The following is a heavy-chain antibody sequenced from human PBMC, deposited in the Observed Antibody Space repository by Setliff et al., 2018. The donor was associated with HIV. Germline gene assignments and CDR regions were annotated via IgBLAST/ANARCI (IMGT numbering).Heavy chain of an antibody. CDR1: GFTFSSYG. Sequence: GGSLRLSCAASGFTFSSYGIHWVRQAPGKGLEWVALIWYDGSNKYYADSVKGRFTISRDNSKNTLYLQMSSLRAEDTAVYYCAKDRLEWLAPDGFDIWGLGTMVTVSS. CDR3: AKDRLEWLAPDGFDI. J-gene: IGHJ3*02. V-gene: IGHV3-33*06. CDR2: IWYDGSNK. D-gene: IGHD3-3*01.